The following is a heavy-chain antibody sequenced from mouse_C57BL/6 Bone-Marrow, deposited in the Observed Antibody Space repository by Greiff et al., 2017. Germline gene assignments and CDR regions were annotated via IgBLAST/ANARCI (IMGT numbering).Heavy chain of an antibody. CDR3: ARADYYCSSYYAMGC. CDR2: IYPRSGNT. J-gene: IGHJ4*01. D-gene: IGHD1-1*01. Sequence: VKLVESGAELARPGASVKMSCKASGYTFTSYGISWVKQRTGQGLEWIGEIYPRSGNTYYNEKFKGKATLTADQSSSTAYMYLRSLTSEDSAVYFCARADYYCSSYYAMGCWGQGASVTVAS. CDR1: GYTFTSYG. V-gene: IGHV1-81*01.